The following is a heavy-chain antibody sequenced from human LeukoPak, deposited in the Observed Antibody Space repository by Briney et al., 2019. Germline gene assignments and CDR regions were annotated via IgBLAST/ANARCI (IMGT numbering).Heavy chain of an antibody. J-gene: IGHJ4*02. CDR1: GYTFTGYY. Sequence: GASVKVSRKASGYTFTGYYMHWVRQAPGQGLEWTGWINPNSGGTNYAQKFQGRVTMTRDTSISTAYMELGRLRSDDTAVYYCARGRAVVIVDYWGQGTLVTVSS. D-gene: IGHD3-22*01. CDR2: INPNSGGT. V-gene: IGHV1-2*02. CDR3: ARGRAVVIVDY.